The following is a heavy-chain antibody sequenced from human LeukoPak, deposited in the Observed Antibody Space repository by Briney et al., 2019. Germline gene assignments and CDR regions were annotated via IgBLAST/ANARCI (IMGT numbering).Heavy chain of an antibody. V-gene: IGHV3-48*04. CDR2: ISSSGSTI. CDR1: GFTFSSYS. CDR3: ARARDIAAADY. D-gene: IGHD6-13*01. Sequence: GGSLRLSCAASGFTFSSYSMNWVRQAPGKGLEWVSYISSSGSTIYYADSVKGRFTISRDNAKNSLYLQMNSLRAEDTAVYYCARARDIAAADYWGQGTLVTVSS. J-gene: IGHJ4*02.